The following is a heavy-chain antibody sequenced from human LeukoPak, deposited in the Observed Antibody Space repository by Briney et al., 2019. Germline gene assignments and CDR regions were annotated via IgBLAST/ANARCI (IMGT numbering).Heavy chain of an antibody. D-gene: IGHD3-10*01. CDR3: ARDGRVELYYASGSYEY. J-gene: IGHJ4*02. CDR2: MNPNSGNR. Sequence: ASVKVSCKVFGYTFTTYEINWVRQATGQGLEWMGWMNPNSGNRGYAQKFQGRVTMTRNTSISTAYMELSSPTSEDTAVYYCARDGRVELYYASGSYEYWGQGTLVTVSS. V-gene: IGHV1-8*01. CDR1: GYTFTTYE.